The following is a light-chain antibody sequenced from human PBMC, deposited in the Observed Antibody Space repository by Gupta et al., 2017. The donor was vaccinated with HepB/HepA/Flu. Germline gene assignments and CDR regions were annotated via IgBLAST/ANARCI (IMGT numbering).Light chain of an antibody. CDR3: QQCDSTPQT. CDR2: AAS. V-gene: IGKV1-39*01. J-gene: IGKJ1*01. CDR1: QSISYY. Sequence: DIQMTQSPSSLSASEGDRVTITCRASQSISYYLNWYQQKPGKAPKLLIYAASTLHSGVPSRFSGGGSGTDFTLTISSLQPEDFATYYCQQCDSTPQTFGQGTRVEVK.